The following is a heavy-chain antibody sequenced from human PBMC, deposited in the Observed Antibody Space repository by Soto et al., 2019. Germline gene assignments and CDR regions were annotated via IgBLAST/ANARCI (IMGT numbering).Heavy chain of an antibody. CDR3: AREGTYYDFWSGLYYYGMDV. CDR2: INSDGSST. J-gene: IGHJ6*02. V-gene: IGHV3-74*01. D-gene: IGHD3-3*01. Sequence: LRLSCAASGFTFSSYWMHWVRQAPGKGLVWVSRINSDGSSTSYADSVKGRFTISRDNAKNTLYLQMNSLRAEDTAVYYCAREGTYYDFWSGLYYYGMDVWGQGTTVTVSS. CDR1: GFTFSSYW.